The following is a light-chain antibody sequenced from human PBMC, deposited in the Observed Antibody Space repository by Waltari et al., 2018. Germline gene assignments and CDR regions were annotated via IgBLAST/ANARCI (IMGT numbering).Light chain of an antibody. Sequence: QSALTQPRSVSGSPGQSVTISCTGTSSDVGGYNYVSWYQQHPGNAPKLIIYDVTKWPSGVPDRFSGSKSATTASLTISGLQAEDEADYYCCSYAGPYTLIIFGGGPKLTVV. V-gene: IGLV2-11*01. J-gene: IGLJ2*01. CDR1: SSDVGGYNY. CDR2: DVT. CDR3: CSYAGPYTLII.